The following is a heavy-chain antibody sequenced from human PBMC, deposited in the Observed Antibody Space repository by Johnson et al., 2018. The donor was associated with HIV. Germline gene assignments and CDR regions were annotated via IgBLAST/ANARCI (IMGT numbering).Heavy chain of an antibody. Sequence: LEWVSYISSSGSPIYYADSVKGRFTISRDNAKNSLYLQMNSLRAEDTALYYCAREYLPTYCYDSSGYAFDIWGQGTMVTVSS. D-gene: IGHD3-22*01. CDR2: ISSSGSPI. CDR3: AREYLPTYCYDSSGYAFDI. J-gene: IGHJ3*02. V-gene: IGHV3-11*01.